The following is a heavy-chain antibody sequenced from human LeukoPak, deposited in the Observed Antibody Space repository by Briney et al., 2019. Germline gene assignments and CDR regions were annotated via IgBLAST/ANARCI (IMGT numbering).Heavy chain of an antibody. J-gene: IGHJ5*02. CDR3: ARQGYRGGTTCYSSWFDP. CDR1: GGSISNYY. Sequence: PSETLSLTCTVSGGSISNYYWSWIRQPAGKGLEWIGRFYTSGSTIYNPSLKSRVTMSVDTSKNQFSLKLTSVTAADTAVYYCARQGYRGGTTCYSSWFDPWGQGTLVTVSS. D-gene: IGHD2-15*01. V-gene: IGHV4-4*07. CDR2: FYTSGST.